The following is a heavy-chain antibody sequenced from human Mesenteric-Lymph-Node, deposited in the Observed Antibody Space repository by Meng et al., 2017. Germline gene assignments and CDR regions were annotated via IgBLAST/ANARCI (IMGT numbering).Heavy chain of an antibody. Sequence: SQTLSLTCAVYGGSFSGYYWSWLRQPPGKGLEWIGEINHSGSTNYNPSLKSRVTISVDTSKNQFSLKLSSLTAADTAVYYCARDGIAAAGTGVRDAFDIWGQGTMVTVSS. J-gene: IGHJ3*02. CDR2: INHSGST. CDR3: ARDGIAAAGTGVRDAFDI. V-gene: IGHV4-34*01. CDR1: GGSFSGYY. D-gene: IGHD6-13*01.